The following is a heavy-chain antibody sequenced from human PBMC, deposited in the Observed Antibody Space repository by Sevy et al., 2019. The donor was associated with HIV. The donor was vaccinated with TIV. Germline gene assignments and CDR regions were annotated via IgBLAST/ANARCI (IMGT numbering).Heavy chain of an antibody. J-gene: IGHJ6*02. V-gene: IGHV3-48*02. D-gene: IGHD3-3*01. Sequence: GGSLRLSCAAPGFTFSSYGMNWVRQAPGKGPEWVSYIGSSSSTIYYAASVKGRFTISRDNAKSSLYLQMNSLRDEDTAVYYCARAWSGPYGMDVWGQGTTVTVSS. CDR1: GFTFSSYG. CDR3: ARAWSGPYGMDV. CDR2: IGSSSSTI.